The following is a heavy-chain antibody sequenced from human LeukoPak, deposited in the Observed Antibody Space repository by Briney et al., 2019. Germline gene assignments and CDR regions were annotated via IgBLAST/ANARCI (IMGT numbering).Heavy chain of an antibody. V-gene: IGHV3-23*01. CDR1: GFTFSSYA. D-gene: IGHD3-22*01. J-gene: IGHJ4*02. CDR3: AESIGGTSYYYDSSGYYFDY. CDR2: ISGSGGST. Sequence: PGGSLRLSCAASGFTFSSYAMSWVRQAPGKGLEWVSAISGSGGSTYYADSVKGRFTISRDNPKNTLYLQMNSLRAEDTAVYYCAESIGGTSYYYDSSGYYFDYWGQGTLVTVSS.